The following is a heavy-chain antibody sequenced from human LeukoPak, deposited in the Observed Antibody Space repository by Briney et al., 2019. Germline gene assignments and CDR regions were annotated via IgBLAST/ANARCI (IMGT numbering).Heavy chain of an antibody. D-gene: IGHD6-6*01. J-gene: IGHJ4*02. CDR3: ARVSGSSSWNYFDY. CDR2: IYYSGST. CDR1: GGSISSYY. Sequence: PETLSLTCTVSGGSISSYYWSWIRQPPGKGLEWIGYIYYSGSTYYNPSLKSRVTISVDTSKNQFSLKLSSVTAADTAVYYCARVSGSSSWNYFDYWGQGTLVTVSS. V-gene: IGHV4-59*08.